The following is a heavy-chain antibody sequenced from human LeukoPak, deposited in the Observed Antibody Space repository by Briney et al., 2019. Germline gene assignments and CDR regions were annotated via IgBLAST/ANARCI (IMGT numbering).Heavy chain of an antibody. J-gene: IGHJ3*02. D-gene: IGHD5-18*01. CDR1: GGSFSGYY. V-gene: IGHV4-34*01. Sequence: PSETLSLTCAVYGGSFSGYYWSWIRQPPGKGLEWIGEINHSGSTNYNPSLKSRVTISVDTSKNQFSLKLSSVTAADTAVYYCARGGIRIQLWSSSNDVFDIWGQGTMVTVSS. CDR2: INHSGST. CDR3: ARGGIRIQLWSSSNDVFDI.